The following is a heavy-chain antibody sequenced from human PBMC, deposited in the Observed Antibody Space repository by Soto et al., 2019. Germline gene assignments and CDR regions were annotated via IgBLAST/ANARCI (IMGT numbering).Heavy chain of an antibody. D-gene: IGHD5-18*01. CDR3: ARVTQTAMVVGGYAFDI. Sequence: SETLSLTCTVSGGSISSYYWSWIRQPPGKGLEWIGYIYYSGSTNYNPSLKSRVTISVDTSKNQFSLKLSSVTAADTAVYYCARVTQTAMVVGGYAFDIWGQGTMVTVSS. V-gene: IGHV4-59*01. CDR1: GGSISSYY. CDR2: IYYSGST. J-gene: IGHJ3*02.